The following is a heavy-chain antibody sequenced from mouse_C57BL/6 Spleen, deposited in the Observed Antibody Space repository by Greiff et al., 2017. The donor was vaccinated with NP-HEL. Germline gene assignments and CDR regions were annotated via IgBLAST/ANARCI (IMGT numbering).Heavy chain of an antibody. D-gene: IGHD1-2*01. CDR3: ARSHSTRYFDV. V-gene: IGHV3-6*01. J-gene: IGHJ1*03. CDR2: ISYDGSN. CDR1: GYSITSGYY. Sequence: EVQLQQSGPGLVKPSQSLSLTCSVTGYSITSGYYWNWIRQFPGNKLEWMGYISYDGSNNYNPSLKNRISITRDTSKNQFFLKLNSVTTEDTATYYCARSHSTRYFDVWGTGTTVTVSS.